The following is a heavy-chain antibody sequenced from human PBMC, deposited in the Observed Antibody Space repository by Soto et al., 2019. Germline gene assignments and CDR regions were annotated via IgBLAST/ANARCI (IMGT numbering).Heavy chain of an antibody. CDR1: GGSISSGGYY. Sequence: QVQLQESGPGLVKPSQTLSLTCTVSGGSISSGGYYWSWIRQHPGKGLEWIGYIYYSGSTCYNPSLKSRVXIXVYXSKNQFSLQLSSVTAADTAVYYCARGGRRSPGMDVWGQGTTVTVSS. CDR3: ARGGRRSPGMDV. CDR2: IYYSGST. J-gene: IGHJ6*02. V-gene: IGHV4-31*03.